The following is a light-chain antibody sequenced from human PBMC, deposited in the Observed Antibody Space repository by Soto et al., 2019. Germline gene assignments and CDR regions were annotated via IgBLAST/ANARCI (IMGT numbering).Light chain of an antibody. CDR3: QQYGSSPRT. V-gene: IGKV3-20*01. Sequence: EILLTQSTDTMSVSPGERATLSCIASQSFSSSYLAWYQQKPGQAPRLLIYGASSRATGIPDRFSGSGSGTDFTLTISRLEPEDFAVYYCQQYGSSPRTFGQGTRLEIK. J-gene: IGKJ5*01. CDR2: GAS. CDR1: QSFSSSY.